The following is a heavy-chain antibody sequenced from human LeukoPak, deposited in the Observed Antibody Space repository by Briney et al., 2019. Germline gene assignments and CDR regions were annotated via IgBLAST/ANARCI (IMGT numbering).Heavy chain of an antibody. J-gene: IGHJ4*02. CDR3: ARSYLVVAGIPHY. D-gene: IGHD2-15*01. CDR1: GFTFTNYW. Sequence: PGGSLRLSCAASGFTFTNYWIHWVRQVPGKGLVWVSRINSDGTSTNFADSVKGRFTMSRDNAKNTVYLQMNSLRAEDTAVYYCARSYLVVAGIPHYWGQGTLVTVSS. CDR2: INSDGTST. V-gene: IGHV3-74*01.